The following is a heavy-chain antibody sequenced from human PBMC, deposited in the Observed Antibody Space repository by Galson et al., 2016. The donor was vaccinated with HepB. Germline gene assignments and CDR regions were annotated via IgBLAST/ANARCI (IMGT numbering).Heavy chain of an antibody. CDR1: GGSFSSSDYY. CDR2: IYYLGGT. CDR3: ARRGDYGGDHDAFDI. V-gene: IGHV4-39*01. D-gene: IGHD4-23*01. Sequence: SETLSLTCTVSGGSFSSSDYYWDWIRQPPGKGLEWIGTIYYLGGTHYNPSLNSRVTMSVDTSTNQFSLELTSVTATDTAVYYCARRGDYGGDHDAFDIWGQGTMVTVSS. J-gene: IGHJ3*02.